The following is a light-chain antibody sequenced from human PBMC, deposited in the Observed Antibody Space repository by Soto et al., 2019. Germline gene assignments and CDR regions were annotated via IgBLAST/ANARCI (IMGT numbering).Light chain of an antibody. CDR1: QSVGRN. CDR3: QEYSKWPLFT. Sequence: EIVVTQSPGILSVSPGDRATLSCRASQSVGRNLAWYQQKPGQAPTLLIYAASTRATGLPARFSGSGSGTDFTLPINSLQAEDFAVYYCQEYSKWPLFTFGPGTRVDIK. CDR2: AAS. V-gene: IGKV3-15*01. J-gene: IGKJ3*01.